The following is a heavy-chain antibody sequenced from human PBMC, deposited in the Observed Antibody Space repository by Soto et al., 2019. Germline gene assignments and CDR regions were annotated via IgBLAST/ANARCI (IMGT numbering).Heavy chain of an antibody. D-gene: IGHD3-16*01. J-gene: IGHJ4*02. CDR1: GDSVSNDNYY. V-gene: IGHV4-61*01. CDR2: IYYSGTT. CDR3: ARSQRGRTAFTFDY. Sequence: SETLSLTCAVCGDSVSNDNYYWSWIRQPPGKGLEWIGYIYYSGTTNYNSYLKSRLSLSVDMSKNQFSLKLASVTAADTAVYFCARSQRGRTAFTFDYWGQGALVTVSS.